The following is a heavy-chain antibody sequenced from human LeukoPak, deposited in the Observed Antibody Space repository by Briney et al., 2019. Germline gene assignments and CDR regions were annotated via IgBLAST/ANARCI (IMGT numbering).Heavy chain of an antibody. CDR2: IGSSSSYT. Sequence: GGSLRLSCAASGFTFNTYTMNWVRQAPGKGLEWVSCIGSSSSYTDYADSVKGRLTISRDNAKNSLYLQMNSLRAEDTAVYYCARAPHYSNYGPYYYGMDVWGQGTTVTVSS. V-gene: IGHV3-21*05. J-gene: IGHJ6*02. CDR3: ARAPHYSNYGPYYYGMDV. CDR1: GFTFNTYT. D-gene: IGHD4-11*01.